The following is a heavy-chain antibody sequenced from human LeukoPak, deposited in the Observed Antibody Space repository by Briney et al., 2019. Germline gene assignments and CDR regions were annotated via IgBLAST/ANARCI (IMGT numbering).Heavy chain of an antibody. CDR1: GYTFTSYD. Sequence: ASGKVSCKASGYTFTSYDINWVRQATGQGLEWMGWTNPNSGNTGYAQKFQGRVTMTSNTTISTAYMELSSLRSEDTAVYYCARQPSTGGDYWGQGTLVTVSS. J-gene: IGHJ4*02. CDR2: TNPNSGNT. V-gene: IGHV1-8*01. CDR3: ARQPSTGGDY.